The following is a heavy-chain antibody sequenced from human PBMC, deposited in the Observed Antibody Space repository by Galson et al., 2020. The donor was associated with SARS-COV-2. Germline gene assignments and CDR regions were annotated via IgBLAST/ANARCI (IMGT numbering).Heavy chain of an antibody. CDR3: ARLRQTRQLVGAADN. Sequence: SETLSLTCSVSGGSINSGDYYWSWIRQLPGKGLEWIGYIYYSGSTYYNPFLKSRVAISIDTSKNQFSLRLTSVTAADTAVYYCARLRQTRQLVGAADNWGQGTLVTVSS. J-gene: IGHJ4*02. V-gene: IGHV4-31*03. CDR1: GGSINSGDYY. CDR2: IYYSGST. D-gene: IGHD1-26*01.